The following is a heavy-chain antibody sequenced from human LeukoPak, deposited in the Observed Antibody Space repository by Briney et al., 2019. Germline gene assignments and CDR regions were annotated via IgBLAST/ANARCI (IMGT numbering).Heavy chain of an antibody. Sequence: PSETLSLTCTVSGGSIGSYYWSWIRQPSGKGLEWIGQIYHSGSTNYNPSLKSRVTISVDTSKNQFSLKLSSATAADTAVYYCARHGDLRAGSGYFFWSAFDIWGQGTLVTVSS. CDR2: IYHSGST. CDR3: ARHGDLRAGSGYFFWSAFDI. V-gene: IGHV4-59*08. D-gene: IGHD3-22*01. J-gene: IGHJ3*02. CDR1: GGSIGSYY.